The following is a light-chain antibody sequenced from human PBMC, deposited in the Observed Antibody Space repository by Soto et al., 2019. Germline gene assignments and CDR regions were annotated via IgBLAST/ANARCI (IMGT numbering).Light chain of an antibody. CDR3: QQYNNWPPLT. Sequence: EIVMTQSPATLSVSPGERATLSCRASQSVFSNLAWYQQKPGQAPRLLIYGASTRATGIPARFSCSGSGTEFTLTISSLQSEDFASYYCQQYNNWPPLTFGGGTRVEIK. V-gene: IGKV3-15*01. CDR2: GAS. J-gene: IGKJ4*01. CDR1: QSVFSN.